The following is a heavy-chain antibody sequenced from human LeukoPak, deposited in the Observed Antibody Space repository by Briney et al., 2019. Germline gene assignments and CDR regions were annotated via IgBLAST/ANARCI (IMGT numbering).Heavy chain of an antibody. CDR3: AKAAGINFHNGMDV. CDR1: GFTFDDYA. D-gene: IGHD2/OR15-2a*01. V-gene: IGHV3-9*01. J-gene: IGHJ6*02. Sequence: PGRSLRLSCAASGFTFDDYAMHWVRQAPGKGLEWVSGISWNSGSIGYADSVKGRFTISRDNAKNSLYLQMNSLRAEDTALYYCAKAAGINFHNGMDVWGQGTTVTVSS. CDR2: ISWNSGSI.